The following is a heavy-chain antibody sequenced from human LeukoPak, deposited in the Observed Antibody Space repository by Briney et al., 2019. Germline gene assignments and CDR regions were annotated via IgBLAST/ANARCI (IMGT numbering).Heavy chain of an antibody. Sequence: GGSLRLSCAASGFTFSSYDMHWVRQATGKGLEWVSAIGTAGDTYYTGSVKGRFTISRENAKNSLYLQMNGLRAGDTAVYYCTRVAKSGRSYYFDYWGQGTLVTVSS. CDR1: GFTFSSYD. J-gene: IGHJ4*02. V-gene: IGHV3-13*01. CDR3: TRVAKSGRSYYFDY. D-gene: IGHD3-3*01. CDR2: IGTAGDT.